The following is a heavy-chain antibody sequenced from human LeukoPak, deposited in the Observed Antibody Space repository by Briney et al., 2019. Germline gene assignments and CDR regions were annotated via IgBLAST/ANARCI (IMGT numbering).Heavy chain of an antibody. Sequence: GGSLRLSCAASGFTFSSYEMNWVRQAPGKGLEWVSYISSSGSTIYYADSVKGRFTIPRDNAKNSLYLQMNSLRAEDTAVYYCARVGGIAVAGTQGEIDYWGQGTLVTVSS. CDR1: GFTFSSYE. D-gene: IGHD6-19*01. J-gene: IGHJ4*02. CDR3: ARVGGIAVAGTQGEIDY. CDR2: ISSSGSTI. V-gene: IGHV3-48*03.